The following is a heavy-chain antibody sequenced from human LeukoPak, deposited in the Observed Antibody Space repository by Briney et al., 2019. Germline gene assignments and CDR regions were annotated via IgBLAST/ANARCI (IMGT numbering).Heavy chain of an antibody. CDR3: ARDFWFGELSSDY. J-gene: IGHJ4*02. V-gene: IGHV1-8*01. CDR1: GYTFTSYD. CDR2: MNPISGNT. Sequence: ASVKVSCKASGYTFTSYDINWVRQATGQGLEWMGWMNPISGNTGHAQKLQGRVTMTTDTSTSTAYMELRSLRSDDTAVYYCARDFWFGELSSDYWGQGTLVTVSS. D-gene: IGHD3-10*01.